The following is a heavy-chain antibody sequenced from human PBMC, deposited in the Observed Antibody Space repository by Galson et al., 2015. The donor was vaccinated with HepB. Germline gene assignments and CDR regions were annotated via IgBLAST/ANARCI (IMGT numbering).Heavy chain of an antibody. Sequence: LRLSCAASGFTFSSYAMHWVRQAPGKGLEWVAVISYDGSNKYYADSVKGRFTISRDNSKNTLYLQMNSLRAEDTAVYYCARESTSGWKNWFDPWGQGTLVTVSS. J-gene: IGHJ5*02. CDR2: ISYDGSNK. CDR3: ARESTSGWKNWFDP. V-gene: IGHV3-30*04. D-gene: IGHD6-19*01. CDR1: GFTFSSYA.